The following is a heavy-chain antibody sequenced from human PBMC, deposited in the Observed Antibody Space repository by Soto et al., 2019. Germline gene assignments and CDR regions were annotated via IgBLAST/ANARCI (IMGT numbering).Heavy chain of an antibody. Sequence: QVQLVESGGGVVQPGRSLRPSCAASGFTFSSYGMHWVRQAPGKGLEWVAVIWYDGSNKYYADSVKGRFTISRDNSKNTLYLQMNSLRAEVTAVYYCARDVVHCSSTSCYYYFDYWGQGTLVTVSS. J-gene: IGHJ4*02. CDR2: IWYDGSNK. V-gene: IGHV3-33*01. CDR3: ARDVVHCSSTSCYYYFDY. D-gene: IGHD2-2*01. CDR1: GFTFSSYG.